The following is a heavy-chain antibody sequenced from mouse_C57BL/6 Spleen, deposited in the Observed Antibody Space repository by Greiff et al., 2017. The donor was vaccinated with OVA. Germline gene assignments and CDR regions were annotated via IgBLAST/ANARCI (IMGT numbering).Heavy chain of an antibody. CDR2: IDPNSGGT. J-gene: IGHJ2*01. CDR3: ASTRYYGSSYPDY. D-gene: IGHD1-1*01. Sequence: QVQLQQPGAELVKPGASVKLSCKASGYTFTSYWMHWVKQRPGRGLEWIGRIDPNSGGTKYNEKFKSKATLTVDKPSSTAYMQLISLTSEDSAVYYCASTRYYGSSYPDYWGQGTTLTVSS. V-gene: IGHV1-72*01. CDR1: GYTFTSYW.